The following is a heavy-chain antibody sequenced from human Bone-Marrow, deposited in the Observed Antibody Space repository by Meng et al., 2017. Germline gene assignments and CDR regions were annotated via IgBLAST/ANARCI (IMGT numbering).Heavy chain of an antibody. Sequence: ASVKVSCKASGYTFTSYAMNWVRQAPGQGLEWMGWINTNTGNPTYAQGFTGRFVFSLDTSVSTAYLQISSLKAEDTAVYYCAKTYGSGSYYPHYYYGMDVWGQGTTVTVSS. J-gene: IGHJ6*02. CDR2: INTNTGNP. D-gene: IGHD3-10*01. CDR1: GYTFTSYA. V-gene: IGHV7-4-1*02. CDR3: AKTYGSGSYYPHYYYGMDV.